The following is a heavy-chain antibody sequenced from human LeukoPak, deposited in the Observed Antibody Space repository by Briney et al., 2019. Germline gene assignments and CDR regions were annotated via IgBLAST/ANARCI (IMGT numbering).Heavy chain of an antibody. CDR2: TSGSGDST. CDR1: GFTFSSYA. CDR3: AKGRSGYYPDAFDI. D-gene: IGHD3-3*01. V-gene: IGHV3-23*01. J-gene: IGHJ3*02. Sequence: GGSLRLSCAAPGFTFSSYAMGWVRQAPGKGLEWVSGTSGSGDSTYYADSVKGRFPISRDNSKNTLYLQMNSLRGEDTAVYYCAKGRSGYYPDAFDIWGQGTMVTVSS.